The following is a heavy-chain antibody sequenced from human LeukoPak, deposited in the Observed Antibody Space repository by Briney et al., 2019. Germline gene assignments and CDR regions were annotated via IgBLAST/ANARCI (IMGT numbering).Heavy chain of an antibody. CDR3: ARHLEYTTSGKAFDV. J-gene: IGHJ3*01. Sequence: PSETLSLTCTVSGGSINNSSSDYWAWIRQPPGKGLEWIGNMYYTRITYYTSSLKSRVTMSVDTSKNVFSLTLKSLTSADTAVYYCARHLEYTTSGKAFDVWGQGTLVSVSS. V-gene: IGHV4-39*01. CDR1: GGSINNSSSDY. D-gene: IGHD3-3*01. CDR2: MYYTRIT.